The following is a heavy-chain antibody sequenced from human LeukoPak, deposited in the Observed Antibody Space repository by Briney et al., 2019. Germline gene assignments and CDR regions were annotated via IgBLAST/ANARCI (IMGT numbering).Heavy chain of an antibody. D-gene: IGHD6-19*01. CDR2: ISGGGGST. CDR1: GFTFSSYA. J-gene: IGHJ5*02. CDR3: AKKRDSSSGWNWFDP. V-gene: IGHV3-23*01. Sequence: GGSLRLSCAASGFTFSSYAMSWVRQAPGKGLEWVSAISGGGGSTYYADSVKGRFTISRDNSKNTLYLQMNSLRAEDTAVYYCAKKRDSSSGWNWFDPWGQGTLVTVSS.